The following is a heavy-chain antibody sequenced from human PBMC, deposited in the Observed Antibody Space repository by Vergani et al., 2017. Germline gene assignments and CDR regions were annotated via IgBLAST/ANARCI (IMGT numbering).Heavy chain of an antibody. CDR2: IYPADSDT. D-gene: IGHD1-1*01. Sequence: EVELVQSGPEMRKPGESVKISCKGSEYSFGNYWIGWVRQMLGKGLEWMGIIYPADSDTRYSSSFQGQVTTTADKSISTAFLQWDSLKASDTALYDCARHTTYTDSWGQGTLVTVSS. V-gene: IGHV5-51*01. CDR1: EYSFGNYW. J-gene: IGHJ4*02. CDR3: ARHTTYTDS.